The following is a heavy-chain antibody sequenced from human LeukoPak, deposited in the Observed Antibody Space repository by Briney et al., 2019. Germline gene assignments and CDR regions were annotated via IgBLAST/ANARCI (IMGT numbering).Heavy chain of an antibody. CDR2: IRNDGSNK. CDR1: GFTFSTYG. V-gene: IGHV3-30*02. J-gene: IGHJ4*02. D-gene: IGHD2-15*01. CDR3: AKELVVAATRKCGDYPLPALY. Sequence: PGGSLRLSCAASGFTFSTYGMHWVRQAPGKGLEWVSFIRNDGSNKYYADSVKGRFTISRDNSKNTLHLQMNSLRAEDTAVYYCAKELVVAATRKCGDYPLPALYWGQGTLVTVSS.